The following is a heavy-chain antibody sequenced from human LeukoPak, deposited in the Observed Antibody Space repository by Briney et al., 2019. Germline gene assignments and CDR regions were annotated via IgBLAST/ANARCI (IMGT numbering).Heavy chain of an antibody. CDR1: GGSINTGTYY. CDR3: ARGWGYYYYYMDV. D-gene: IGHD3-16*01. J-gene: IGHJ6*03. V-gene: IGHV4-31*11. Sequence: SQTLSLTCAVSGGSINTGTYYWTWVRQHAGEGLEWIGCISYSGSTYYSPSLESRVSMSVDTSKNHFSLKVNSVTAADTAVYYCARGWGYYYYYMDVWGNGTTVTVSS. CDR2: ISYSGST.